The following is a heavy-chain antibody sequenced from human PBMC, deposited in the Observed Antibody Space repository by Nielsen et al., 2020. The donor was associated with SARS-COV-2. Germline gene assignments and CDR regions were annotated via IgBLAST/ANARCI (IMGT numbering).Heavy chain of an antibody. CDR3: ARDIKFRAGLDKAMVPDFDY. V-gene: IGHV3-30-3*01. Sequence: WIRQPPGKGLEWVAVISYDGSNKYYADSVKGRFTISRDNSKNTLYLQMNSLRAEDTAVYYCARDIKFRAGLDKAMVPDFDYWGQGTLVTVSS. J-gene: IGHJ4*02. D-gene: IGHD5-18*01. CDR2: ISYDGSNK.